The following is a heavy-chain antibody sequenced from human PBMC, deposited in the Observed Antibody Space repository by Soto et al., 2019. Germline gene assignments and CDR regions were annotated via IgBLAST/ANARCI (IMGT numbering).Heavy chain of an antibody. J-gene: IGHJ4*02. CDR2: IRGTTTI. Sequence: PXGSLRLSCAAAGVSFRDHSMNWVRQAPGKGLEWISYIRGTTTISYADSVKGRFTISRDNAENSLYLQMNSLRDEDTAVYYCARDSRGANFDHWGQGALVTVSS. CDR3: ARDSRGANFDH. V-gene: IGHV3-48*02. D-gene: IGHD2-15*01. CDR1: GVSFRDHS.